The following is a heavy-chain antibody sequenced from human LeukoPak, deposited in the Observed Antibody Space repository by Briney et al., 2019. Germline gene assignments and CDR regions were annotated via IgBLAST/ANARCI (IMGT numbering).Heavy chain of an antibody. D-gene: IGHD1-26*01. J-gene: IGHJ4*02. CDR1: GFTFDDYT. Sequence: GGSLRLSCAASGFTFDDYTMHWVRQAPGKGLEWVSLISWDGGSTYYADSVKGRFTISRDNSKNSLYLQMNSLRTEDTALYYCAKDNEEGATLPGYWGQGTLVTVSS. CDR3: AKDNEEGATLPGY. V-gene: IGHV3-43*01. CDR2: ISWDGGST.